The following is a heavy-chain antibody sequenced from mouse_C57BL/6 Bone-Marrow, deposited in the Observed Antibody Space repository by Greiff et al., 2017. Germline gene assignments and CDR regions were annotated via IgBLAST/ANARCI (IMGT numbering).Heavy chain of an antibody. J-gene: IGHJ2*01. CDR2: IYPGGGYT. Sequence: QVQLQQSGAELVRPGTSVKMSCKASGYTFTNYWIGWAKQRPGHGLEWIGDIYPGGGYTNYNEKFKGKATLTADKSSSTAYMQFSSLTSDDSAIYYCARKGYGSPYYFDYWGQGTTLTVSS. CDR3: ARKGYGSPYYFDY. V-gene: IGHV1-63*01. CDR1: GYTFTNYW. D-gene: IGHD1-1*01.